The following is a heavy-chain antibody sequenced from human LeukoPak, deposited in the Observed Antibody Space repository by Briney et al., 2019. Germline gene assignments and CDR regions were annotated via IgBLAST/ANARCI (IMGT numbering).Heavy chain of an antibody. Sequence: SETLSLTCTVSGGSISSSSYYWGWIRQPPGKGLEWIGSIYYSGSTYYNPSLKSRVTISVDTSKNQFSLKLSSVTAADTAVYYCARDEQQLWYFDLGGRGTLVTVS. D-gene: IGHD6-13*01. CDR2: IYYSGST. J-gene: IGHJ2*01. CDR3: ARDEQQLWYFDL. V-gene: IGHV4-39*07. CDR1: GGSISSSSYY.